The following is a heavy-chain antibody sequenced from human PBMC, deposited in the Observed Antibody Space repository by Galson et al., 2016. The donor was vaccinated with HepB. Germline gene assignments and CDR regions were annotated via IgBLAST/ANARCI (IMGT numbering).Heavy chain of an antibody. Sequence: SLRLSCAASGFTFSSYDMHWVRQATGKGLEWVSAIGTAGDTYYPGSVKGRFTISREDAEHSLDLQMNSLRAGDTAVYYCARGGCSSTSCPYYHHYGMDVWGQGTTVTVSS. CDR1: GFTFSSYD. D-gene: IGHD2-2*01. CDR2: IGTAGDT. J-gene: IGHJ6*02. CDR3: ARGGCSSTSCPYYHHYGMDV. V-gene: IGHV3-13*01.